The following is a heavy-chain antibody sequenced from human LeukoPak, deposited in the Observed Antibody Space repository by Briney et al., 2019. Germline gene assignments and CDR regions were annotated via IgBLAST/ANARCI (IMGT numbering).Heavy chain of an antibody. V-gene: IGHV3-23*01. CDR1: GFTFSIYA. CDR3: AKDIIAAAGFDY. J-gene: IGHJ4*02. D-gene: IGHD6-13*01. CDR2: VSGSGHST. Sequence: PGGSLRLSCAASGFTFSIYAMSWVRQAPGKGLEWVSTVSGSGHSTFYADSVKGRFTISRDNSKNTLYLQMNSLRAEDTAVYYCAKDIIAAAGFDYWGQGTLVTVSS.